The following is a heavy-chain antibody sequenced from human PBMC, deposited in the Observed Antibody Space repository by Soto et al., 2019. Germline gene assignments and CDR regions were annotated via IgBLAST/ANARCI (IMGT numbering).Heavy chain of an antibody. Sequence: PSETLSLTCTVSGGSISSGDYYWSWIRQPPGKGLEWIGYIYYSGGTYYNPSLKSRVTISVDTSKNQFSLKLSSVTAADTAVYYCARATYYYDSSGYPNWFDPWGQGTLVTVSS. CDR3: ARATYYYDSSGYPNWFDP. D-gene: IGHD3-22*01. J-gene: IGHJ5*02. V-gene: IGHV4-30-4*01. CDR1: GGSISSGDYY. CDR2: IYYSGGT.